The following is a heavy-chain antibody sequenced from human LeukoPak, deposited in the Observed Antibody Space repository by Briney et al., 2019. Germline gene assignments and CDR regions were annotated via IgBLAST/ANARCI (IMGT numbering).Heavy chain of an antibody. D-gene: IGHD3-10*01. CDR2: IDPSDSYT. J-gene: IGHJ4*02. Sequence: GASLRISCQGSGYSFTDYWISWVRQMPGKGLEWMGRIDPSDSYTNYGPSFRGHVTISSDMSISTAYLQWSSLEASDTAIYYCARTRSGGYYNPYYFDYWGQGSLVTVSS. CDR3: ARTRSGGYYNPYYFDY. CDR1: GYSFTDYW. V-gene: IGHV5-10-1*01.